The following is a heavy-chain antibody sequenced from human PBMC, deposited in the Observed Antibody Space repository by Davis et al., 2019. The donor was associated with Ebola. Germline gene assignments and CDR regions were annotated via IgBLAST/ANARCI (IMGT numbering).Heavy chain of an antibody. CDR3: ARDKIVGATYFDY. CDR1: GFTFNDYW. Sequence: PGGSLRLSCPPSGFTFNDYWTSWVRQAPGKGPEWVANIKQDGGETYYVESVKGRFTISRDNAKNSLYLQMNSLRDEDTAVYYCARDKIVGATYFDYWGQGILVIVSS. CDR2: IKQDGGET. J-gene: IGHJ4*02. V-gene: IGHV3-7*03. D-gene: IGHD1-26*01.